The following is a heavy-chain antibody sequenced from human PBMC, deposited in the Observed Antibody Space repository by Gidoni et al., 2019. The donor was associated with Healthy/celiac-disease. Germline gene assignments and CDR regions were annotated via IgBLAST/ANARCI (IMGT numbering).Heavy chain of an antibody. CDR1: GFTFSGSA. Sequence: EVQLVESGGGLVQPGGSLNLSCAASGFTFSGSAMHWVRQASGKGLEWVGRIRSKANSYATAYAASVKGRFTISRDDSKNTAYLQMNSLKTEDTAVYYCTRQLAAAGNYYYYYGMDVWGQGTTVTVSS. D-gene: IGHD6-13*01. J-gene: IGHJ6*02. V-gene: IGHV3-73*02. CDR2: IRSKANSYAT. CDR3: TRQLAAAGNYYYYYGMDV.